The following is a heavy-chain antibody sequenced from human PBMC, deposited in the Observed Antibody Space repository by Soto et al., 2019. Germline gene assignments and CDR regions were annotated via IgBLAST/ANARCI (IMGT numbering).Heavy chain of an antibody. CDR2: ISAYNGNT. CDR1: GSTFTSYG. D-gene: IGHD1-26*01. CDR3: ARQSDGGIGENWFKP. Sequence: VKVCSKASGSTFTSYGISWVRQSPGQGLESMGWISAYNGNTNYAQKLKGRVTMTTDTSTITAYMELRSMRSDHTAVYSCARQSDGGIGENWFKPCPQGTLVT. J-gene: IGHJ5*02. V-gene: IGHV1-18*04.